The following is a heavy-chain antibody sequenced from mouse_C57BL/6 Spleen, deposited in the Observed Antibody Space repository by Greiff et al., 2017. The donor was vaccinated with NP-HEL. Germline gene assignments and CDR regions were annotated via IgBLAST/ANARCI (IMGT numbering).Heavy chain of an antibody. D-gene: IGHD2-5*01. V-gene: IGHV1-64*01. J-gene: IGHJ2*01. CDR3: ARWDYSKGLGY. Sequence: QVQLQQPGAELVKPGASVKLSCKASGYTFTSYWMHWVKQRPGQGLEWIGMIHPNSGSTNYNEKFKSKATLTVDKSSSTAYMQLSSLTSEDSAVYYCARWDYSKGLGYWGQGTTLTVSS. CDR1: GYTFTSYW. CDR2: IHPNSGST.